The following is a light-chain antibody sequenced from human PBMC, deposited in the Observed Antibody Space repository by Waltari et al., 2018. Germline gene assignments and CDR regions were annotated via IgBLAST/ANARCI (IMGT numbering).Light chain of an antibody. CDR3: HQRSTWPRT. Sequence: EIVLTQSPDTLSLSPGERATLTCRASQSVSSYLAWYQQRPGQAPRLLIFDASKRAAGIPARFSGSGSGTEFTLTISSLEAEDFAVYFCHQRSTWPRTFGQGTKVE. J-gene: IGKJ1*01. V-gene: IGKV3-11*01. CDR2: DAS. CDR1: QSVSSY.